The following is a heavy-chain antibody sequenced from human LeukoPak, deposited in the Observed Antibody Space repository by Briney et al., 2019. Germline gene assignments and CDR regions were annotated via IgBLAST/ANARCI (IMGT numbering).Heavy chain of an antibody. Sequence: SETLSLTCAVSGYSISNGYYWVWIRQPPGRGLEWIGSLYHSDSAYYNTSLRSRVSMSVDTSKNQFSLTLSFVTAADTAVYYCARQHDSYYYYYIDVWVSGTTVTVSS. V-gene: IGHV4-38-2*01. J-gene: IGHJ6*03. CDR1: GYSISNGYY. CDR3: ARQHDSYYYYYIDV. CDR2: LYHSDSA.